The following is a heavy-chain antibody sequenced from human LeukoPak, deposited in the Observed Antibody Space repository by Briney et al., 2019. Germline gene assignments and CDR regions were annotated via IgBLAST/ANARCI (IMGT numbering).Heavy chain of an antibody. CDR1: GGSISSGSYY. CDR2: IYTSGST. D-gene: IGHD3-10*01. CDR3: ARVLDTMVRDAFDI. V-gene: IGHV4-61*02. J-gene: IGHJ3*02. Sequence: PSETLSLTCTVSGGSISSGSYYWSWIRQPAGKGLEWIGRIYTSGSTNYNPSLKSRVTISVDTSKNQFSLKLSSVTAADTAVYYCARVLDTMVRDAFDIWGQGTMVTVSS.